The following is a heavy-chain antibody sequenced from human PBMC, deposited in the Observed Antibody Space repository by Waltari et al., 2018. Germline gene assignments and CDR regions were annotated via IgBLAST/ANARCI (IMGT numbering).Heavy chain of an antibody. CDR1: GFTFSSYS. V-gene: IGHV3-21*01. D-gene: IGHD1-26*01. Sequence: EVQLVESGGGLVKPGGSLRLSCAASGFTFSSYSMNWVRQAPGKGMEWVSSISSSSSYIYYADSVKGRFTISRDNAKNSLYLQMNSLRAEDTAVYYCARTDRRGGSYYTVYYYYMDVWGKGTTVTVSS. CDR3: ARTDRRGGSYYTVYYYYMDV. CDR2: ISSSSSYI. J-gene: IGHJ6*03.